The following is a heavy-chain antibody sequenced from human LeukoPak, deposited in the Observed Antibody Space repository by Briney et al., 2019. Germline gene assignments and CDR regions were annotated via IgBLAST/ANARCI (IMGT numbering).Heavy chain of an antibody. V-gene: IGHV3-7*01. D-gene: IGHD2-2*02. CDR3: ARWWGDCTTVSCYTGGDVFDM. Sequence: GGSLRLSCVASGFTFSSYWMSWVRQAPGKGLEWVANIKQDGSEKYYVDSVKGRFTISSDNAKNSLFLQMNSLRAEDTAVYYCARWWGDCTTVSCYTGGDVFDMWGQGTMVTLSS. CDR2: IKQDGSEK. J-gene: IGHJ3*02. CDR1: GFTFSSYW.